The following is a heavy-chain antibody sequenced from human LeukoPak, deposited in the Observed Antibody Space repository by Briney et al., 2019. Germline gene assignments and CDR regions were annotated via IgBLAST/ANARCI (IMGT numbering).Heavy chain of an antibody. V-gene: IGHV3-30*04. CDR2: ISYDGSNK. CDR1: GFTFSSYA. CDR3: ARDLRIVATITLDY. D-gene: IGHD5-12*01. J-gene: IGHJ4*02. Sequence: PGGSLRLSCAASGFTFSSYAMHWVRQAPGKGLEWVAVISYDGSNKYYADSVKGRFTISRDNSKNTLYLQMNSLRAEDTAVYYCARDLRIVATITLDYWGQGTLVTVSS.